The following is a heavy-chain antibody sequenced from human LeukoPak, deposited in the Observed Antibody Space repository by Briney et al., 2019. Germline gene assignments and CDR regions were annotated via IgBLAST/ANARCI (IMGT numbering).Heavy chain of an antibody. Sequence: ASVKVSCKASGYTFTSYGISWVRQAPGQGLEWMGWISAYNGNTNYAQKLQGRVTMTTDTSTSTAYMELRSLRSDDTAVYYCASTPRYCSGGSCYGVFDYWGQGTLVTVSS. CDR3: ASTPRYCSGGSCYGVFDY. CDR2: ISAYNGNT. D-gene: IGHD2-15*01. J-gene: IGHJ4*02. V-gene: IGHV1-18*01. CDR1: GYTFTSYG.